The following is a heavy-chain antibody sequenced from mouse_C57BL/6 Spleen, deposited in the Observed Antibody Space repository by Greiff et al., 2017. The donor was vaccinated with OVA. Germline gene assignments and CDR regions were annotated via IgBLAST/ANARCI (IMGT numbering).Heavy chain of an antibody. V-gene: IGHV1-50*01. J-gene: IGHJ1*03. CDR2: IDPSDSYT. Sequence: QVQLQQPGAELVKPGASVKLSCKASGYTFTSYWMQWVKQRPGQGLEWIGEIDPSDSYTNYNQKFKGKATLTVDTSSSTAYMQLSSLTSEDSAVYYCARSGGNRGYFDVWGTGTTVTVSS. CDR1: GYTFTSYW. D-gene: IGHD1-1*02. CDR3: ARSGGNRGYFDV.